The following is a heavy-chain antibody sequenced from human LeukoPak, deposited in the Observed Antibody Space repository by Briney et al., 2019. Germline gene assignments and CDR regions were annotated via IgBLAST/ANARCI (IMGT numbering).Heavy chain of an antibody. D-gene: IGHD3-22*01. CDR2: ISTYNGNT. J-gene: IGHJ4*02. CDR1: GYTFTSYC. CDR3: ARDLSLYDSSGYYLLGDDY. Sequence: ASVTVSCKASGYTFTSYCISWVRPPPGRGREWMGWISTYNGNTNNAQKRQGRVTMTTDTSTSTAYMELRSLRSDETAVYYCARDLSLYDSSGYYLLGDDYWGQGTLVTVSS. V-gene: IGHV1-18*01.